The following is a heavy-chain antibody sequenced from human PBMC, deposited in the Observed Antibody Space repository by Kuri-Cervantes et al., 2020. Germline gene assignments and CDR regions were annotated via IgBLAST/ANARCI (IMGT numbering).Heavy chain of an antibody. V-gene: IGHV4-38-2*02. CDR2: IYHSGST. D-gene: IGHD3-16*02. CDR3: ADDYVWGSYLQN. Sequence: SETLSLTCTVSGYSISSGYYWGWIRQSPGKGLEWIGSIYHSGSTYYNPSLKSRVTISVDTSKNQFSLKLSSVTAADTAVYYCADDYVWGSYLQNWGQGTLGTVYS. J-gene: IGHJ1*01. CDR1: GYSISSGYY.